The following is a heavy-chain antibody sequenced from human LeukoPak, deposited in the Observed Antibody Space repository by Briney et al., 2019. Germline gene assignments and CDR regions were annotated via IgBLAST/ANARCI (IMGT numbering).Heavy chain of an antibody. D-gene: IGHD4-23*01. CDR2: IYPGDSDT. CDR3: ARRLGGGINWFDP. J-gene: IGHJ5*02. CDR1: GSSFTSYR. V-gene: IGHV5-51*01. Sequence: GASLKISYEGAGSSFTSYRIGWGRAMRGKGLERIWIIYPGDSDTRYSPSFQGKVTISADKSVSTAYLQWSSLKASDTAMYYCARRLGGGINWFDPWGQGTLVTVSS.